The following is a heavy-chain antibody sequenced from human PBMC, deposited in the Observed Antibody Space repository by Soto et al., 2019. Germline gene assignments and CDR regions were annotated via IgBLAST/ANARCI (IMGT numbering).Heavy chain of an antibody. J-gene: IGHJ4*02. V-gene: IGHV1-46*01. CDR2: INPSGGST. Sequence: QVQLVQSGAEVKKPGASVKVSCKASGYTFTSYFMHWGRQAPGQGLEWMGIINPSGGSTSYAQKFQGRVTMTRDTSTSTVYMELSSLRSEDTAVYYCARDAHIVVVTAIRALGYWGQGTLVTVSS. D-gene: IGHD2-21*02. CDR3: ARDAHIVVVTAIRALGY. CDR1: GYTFTSYF.